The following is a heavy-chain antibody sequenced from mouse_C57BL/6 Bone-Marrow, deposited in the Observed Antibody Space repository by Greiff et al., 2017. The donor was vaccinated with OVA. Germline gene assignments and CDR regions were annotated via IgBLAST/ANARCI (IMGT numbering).Heavy chain of an antibody. Sequence: QVQLKESGPGLVAPSQSLSITCTVSGFSLTSYGVHWVRQPPGKGLEWLVVIWSDGSTTYNSALKSRLSISKDNSKSQVFLKMNSLQTDDTAMYYCARHQSSRGYAMDYWGQGTSVTVSS. CDR3: ARHQSSRGYAMDY. CDR2: IWSDGST. D-gene: IGHD1-3*01. CDR1: GFSLTSYG. J-gene: IGHJ4*01. V-gene: IGHV2-6-1*01.